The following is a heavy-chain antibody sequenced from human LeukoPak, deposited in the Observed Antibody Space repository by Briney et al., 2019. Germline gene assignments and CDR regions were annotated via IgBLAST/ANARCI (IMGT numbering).Heavy chain of an antibody. Sequence: GGSLRLSCAASGFTFSSYWMSWVRQAPGKGREWVANIKQDGSEKYYVDSVKGRFTISRDNAKNSLYLQMNSLRAEDTAVYYCAGVGGPNILTGYYYFDYWGQGTLVTVSS. CDR1: GFTFSSYW. V-gene: IGHV3-7*01. CDR3: AGVGGPNILTGYYYFDY. CDR2: IKQDGSEK. D-gene: IGHD3-9*01. J-gene: IGHJ4*02.